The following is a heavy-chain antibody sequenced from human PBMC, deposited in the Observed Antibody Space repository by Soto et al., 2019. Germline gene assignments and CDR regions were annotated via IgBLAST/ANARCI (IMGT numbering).Heavy chain of an antibody. CDR3: ARGYDYVWGSYFLDRYNWFDP. J-gene: IGHJ5*02. Sequence: SETLSLTCTVSGGSISSDGYYWSWIRQHPGKGLEWIGYIYYSGSTYYTPSLKSRVTISVDTSKNQLSLKLSSVTAADTAVYYCARGYDYVWGSYFLDRYNWFDPWGQGTLVTVYS. D-gene: IGHD3-16*01. CDR2: IYYSGST. V-gene: IGHV4-31*03. CDR1: GGSISSDGYY.